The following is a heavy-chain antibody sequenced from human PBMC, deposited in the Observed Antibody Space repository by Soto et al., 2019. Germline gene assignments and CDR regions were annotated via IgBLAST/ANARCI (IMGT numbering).Heavy chain of an antibody. CDR1: GGTFSSYT. D-gene: IGHD2-2*01. CDR3: ASGKRGYCSSTSCYSDYYYMDV. V-gene: IGHV1-69*02. Sequence: GASVKVSCKASGGTFSSYTISWVRQAPGQGLEWMGRIIPILGIANYAQKFQGRVTITADKSTSTAYMELSSLRSEDTAVYYCASGKRGYCSSTSCYSDYYYMDVWGKGTTVTVS. J-gene: IGHJ6*03. CDR2: IIPILGIA.